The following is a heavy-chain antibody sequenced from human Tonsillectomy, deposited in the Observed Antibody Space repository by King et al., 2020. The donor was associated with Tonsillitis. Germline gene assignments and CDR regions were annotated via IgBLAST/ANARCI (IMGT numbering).Heavy chain of an antibody. V-gene: IGHV3-15*01. Sequence: VQLVESGGGLVKPGGSLRLSCAASGFTFTNAWMSWVRQAPGKGLEWVGRIKSKTDGETTDYATPVKGRLTISRDDSKNTLYLQMNSLKTEDTAVYYCTTDPQEDYWGQGTLVTVSS. CDR1: GFTFTNAW. J-gene: IGHJ4*02. CDR3: TTDPQEDY. CDR2: IKSKTDGETT.